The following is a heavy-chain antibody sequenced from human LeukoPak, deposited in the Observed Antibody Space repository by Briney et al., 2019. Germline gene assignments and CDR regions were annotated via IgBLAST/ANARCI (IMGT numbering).Heavy chain of an antibody. CDR2: IYYSGST. V-gene: IGHV4-59*08. J-gene: IGHJ3*02. D-gene: IGHD2-21*01. CDR1: GGSISSYY. Sequence: PSETLSLTCTVSGGSISSYYWSWIRQPPGKGLEWIGYIYYSGSTNYNPSLKSRVTISIDTSKNQFSLEVISVTAADTAVYYCARRPIVVAEGDAFDIWGQGTRVTVSS. CDR3: ARRPIVVAEGDAFDI.